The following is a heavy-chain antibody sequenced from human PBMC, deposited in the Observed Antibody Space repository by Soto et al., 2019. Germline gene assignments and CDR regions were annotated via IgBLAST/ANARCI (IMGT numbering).Heavy chain of an antibody. Sequence: GESLKLSCKGSGYSFTSYWIGWVRQMPGKGLEWMGIIYPGDSDTRYSPSFQGQVTISADKSISTAYLQWSSLKASDTAMYYCARLKLNDYGDSGGMDVWGQGTTVTVSS. CDR1: GYSFTSYW. D-gene: IGHD4-17*01. J-gene: IGHJ6*01. CDR2: IYPGDSDT. V-gene: IGHV5-51*01. CDR3: ARLKLNDYGDSGGMDV.